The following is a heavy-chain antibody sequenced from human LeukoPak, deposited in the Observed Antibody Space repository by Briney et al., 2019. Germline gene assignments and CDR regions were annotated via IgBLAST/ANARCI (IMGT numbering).Heavy chain of an antibody. CDR1: GYTFTGYY. D-gene: IGHD3-22*01. CDR2: INPNSGGT. V-gene: IGHV1-2*02. J-gene: IGHJ4*02. CDR3: ARGLESSGYYSGRKDC. Sequence: GASVKVSCKASGYTFTGYYMHWVRQAPGQGLEWMGWINPNSGGTNYAPNFRGRVTMTRDTSISTAYVELSRLTSDDTAVYYCARGLESSGYYSGRKDCWAQGTLVTVSS.